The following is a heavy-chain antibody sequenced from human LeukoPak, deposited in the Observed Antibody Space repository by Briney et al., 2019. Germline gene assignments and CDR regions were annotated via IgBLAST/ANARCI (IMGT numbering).Heavy chain of an antibody. Sequence: SETLSLTCTVSGGSISSSSYYWGWIRQPPGKGLEWIGSIYYSGSTYYNPSLKSRVTISVDTSKNQFSLKLSSVTAADTAVYYCARHVVRGEDIVVVPVLNWFDPWGQGTLVTVSS. J-gene: IGHJ5*02. CDR2: IYYSGST. D-gene: IGHD2-2*01. CDR3: ARHVVRGEDIVVVPVLNWFDP. V-gene: IGHV4-39*01. CDR1: GGSISSSSYY.